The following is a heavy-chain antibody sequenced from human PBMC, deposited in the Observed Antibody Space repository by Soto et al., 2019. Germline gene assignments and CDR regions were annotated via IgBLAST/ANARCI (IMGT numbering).Heavy chain of an antibody. CDR3: ARPSLYYDLWSGYYPPGSWFDP. D-gene: IGHD3-3*01. CDR2: IYYSGST. CDR1: GGSISSSSYY. J-gene: IGHJ5*02. Sequence: PSETLSLTCTVSGGSISSSSYYWGWIRQPPGKGLEWIGSIYYSGSTYYNPSLKSRVTISVDTSKNQFSLKLSSVTAADTAVYYCARPSLYYDLWSGYYPPGSWFDPWGQGTLVTVSS. V-gene: IGHV4-39*01.